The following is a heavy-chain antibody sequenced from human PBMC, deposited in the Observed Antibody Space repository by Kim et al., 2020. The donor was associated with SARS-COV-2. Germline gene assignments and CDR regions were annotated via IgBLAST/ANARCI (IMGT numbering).Heavy chain of an antibody. D-gene: IGHD3-3*01. CDR2: NSAYNGNT. J-gene: IGHJ4*02. V-gene: IGHV1-18*01. CDR1: GYTFTSYG. Sequence: ASVKVSCKASGYTFTSYGISWVRQAPGQGLEWMGWNSAYNGNTNYAQKLQGRVTMTTDTSTSTAYMELRSLRSDDTAVYYCARDRGPSYYDFWSGYYSSIDYWGQGTLVTVSS. CDR3: ARDRGPSYYDFWSGYYSSIDY.